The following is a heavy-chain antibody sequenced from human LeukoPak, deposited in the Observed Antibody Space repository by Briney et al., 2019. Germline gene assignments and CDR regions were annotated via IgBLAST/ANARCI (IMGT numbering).Heavy chain of an antibody. J-gene: IGHJ4*02. Sequence: EASVKVSCKASGYSLTSYAMNWVRQAPGQGLEWMGWMNPNSGNTGYSQRFQGRVTMTRDTSISTAYMELSSLRLEDTAVYYCARGNPYCSSASCYNYWGQGTLVTVSS. CDR2: MNPNSGNT. V-gene: IGHV1-8*01. D-gene: IGHD2-2*02. CDR3: ARGNPYCSSASCYNY. CDR1: GYSLTSYA.